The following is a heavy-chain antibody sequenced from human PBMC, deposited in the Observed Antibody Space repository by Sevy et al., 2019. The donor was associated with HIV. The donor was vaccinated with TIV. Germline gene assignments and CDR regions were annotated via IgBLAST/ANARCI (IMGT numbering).Heavy chain of an antibody. CDR2: ISKDGNEK. CDR3: TTDSGIAVAGLGAY. D-gene: IGHD6-19*01. CDR1: GFNFRDFG. J-gene: IGHJ4*02. V-gene: IGHV3-30*03. Sequence: GGSLRLSCVVSGFNFRDFGMHWVRQAPGKGLEWEAIISKDGNEKYYTDSVKRRFTISRDNSKNTLYLQMNSLRGEDTAEYYCTTDSGIAVAGLGAYWGQGNLVTVSS.